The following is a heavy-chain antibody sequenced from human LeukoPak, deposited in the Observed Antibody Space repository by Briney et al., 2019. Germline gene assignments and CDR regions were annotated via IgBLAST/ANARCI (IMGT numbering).Heavy chain of an antibody. V-gene: IGHV3-23*01. Sequence: TGGSLRLSCAASGFTFSNYGMSWVRQAPGKGLEWVSGMSGSGTNTYYADSVKGRFTMSRDNSKNTLYLQMNSLRAEDTTVYYCAKDPARRYCSTSSCYSSGWFDPWGQGTLVTVSS. D-gene: IGHD2-2*02. CDR1: GFTFSNYG. CDR3: AKDPARRYCSTSSCYSSGWFDP. CDR2: MSGSGTNT. J-gene: IGHJ5*02.